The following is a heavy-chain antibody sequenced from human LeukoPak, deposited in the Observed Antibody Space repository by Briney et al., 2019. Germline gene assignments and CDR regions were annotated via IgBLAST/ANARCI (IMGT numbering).Heavy chain of an antibody. CDR2: IIPIFGTA. Sequence: SVKVSCKASGGTFSSYAISWVRQAPGQGLEWMGGIIPIFGTANYAQKFQGRVTITADESTSTAYMELSSLRSEDTAVYYCARRTIFGVANQETFDYWGQGTRVTVSS. CDR3: ARRTIFGVANQETFDY. D-gene: IGHD3-3*01. CDR1: GGTFSSYA. V-gene: IGHV1-69*01. J-gene: IGHJ4*02.